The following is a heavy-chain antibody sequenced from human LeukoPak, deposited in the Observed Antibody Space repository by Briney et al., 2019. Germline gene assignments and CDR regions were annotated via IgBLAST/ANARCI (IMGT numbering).Heavy chain of an antibody. Sequence: PSETLSLTCAVYGGSFSGYYWSWIRQPPGKGLEWIGEINHSGSTNYNPSLKSRVTISVDTSKNQFSLKLSSVTAADTAVYYCARRRYYYGSGSRYHYFDYWGQGTLVTVSS. CDR2: INHSGST. D-gene: IGHD3-10*01. V-gene: IGHV4-34*01. CDR1: GGSFSGYY. CDR3: ARRRYYYGSGSRYHYFDY. J-gene: IGHJ4*02.